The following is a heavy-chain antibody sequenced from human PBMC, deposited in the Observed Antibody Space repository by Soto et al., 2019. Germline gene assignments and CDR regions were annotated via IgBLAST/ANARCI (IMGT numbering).Heavy chain of an antibody. CDR2: IYYSVST. V-gene: IGHV4-31*03. Sequence: LSLTCTVSGGSNSSGGYYGSWIRHHPGKGLEWIGYIYYSVSTCYNPSLKSRVTISVDTSKTQFSLKLSSVTAAHTAVYYCARAPYRYNRHDDVYYFYYGMDLCGQGTTITVS. CDR1: GGSNSSGGYY. J-gene: IGHJ6*02. D-gene: IGHD1-1*01. CDR3: ARAPYRYNRHDDVYYFYYGMDL.